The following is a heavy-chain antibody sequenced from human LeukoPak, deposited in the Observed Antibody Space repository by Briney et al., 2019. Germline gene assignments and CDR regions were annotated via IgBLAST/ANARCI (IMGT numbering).Heavy chain of an antibody. D-gene: IGHD4-17*01. V-gene: IGHV1-2*06. J-gene: IGHJ5*02. CDR3: ARGPNGDYVAFYWFDP. Sequence: ASVKVSCKASGYTFTGYYIRWVRQAPGQGLEWMGRINPSSGGTDSAQKFQGRVALTRDTSISTAYMELSRLISDDTAVYYCARGPNGDYVAFYWFDPWGQGTLVTVSS. CDR1: GYTFTGYY. CDR2: INPSSGGT.